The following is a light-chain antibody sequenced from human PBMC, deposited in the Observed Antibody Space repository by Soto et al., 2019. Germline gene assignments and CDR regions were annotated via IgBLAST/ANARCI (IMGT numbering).Light chain of an antibody. V-gene: IGLV1-44*01. CDR2: SDN. CDR3: AACDDSLDVV. CDR1: SSNIGSNT. J-gene: IGLJ2*01. Sequence: QSVLTQPPSASGTPGQRVTISCSGSSSNIGSNTVNWYQQLPGTAPKLLIYSDNQRPPGVPDRFSGSKSGTSASLAISGLQSEDEADYYCAACDDSLDVVFGGGTKLTVL.